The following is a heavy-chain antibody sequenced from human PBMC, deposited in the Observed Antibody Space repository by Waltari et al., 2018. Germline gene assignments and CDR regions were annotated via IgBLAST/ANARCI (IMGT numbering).Heavy chain of an antibody. CDR3: AARELDGVRGVISPISYYYYYMDV. V-gene: IGHV1-24*01. J-gene: IGHJ6*03. CDR1: GYTLTELS. D-gene: IGHD3-10*01. Sequence: QVQLVQSGAEVKKPGASVKVSCKVSGYTLTELSMHWVRQAPGKGLEWMGGFDPEDGETIYAQKFQGRVTMTEDTSTDTAYMELSSLRSEDTAVYYCAARELDGVRGVISPISYYYYYMDVWGKGTTVTISS. CDR2: FDPEDGET.